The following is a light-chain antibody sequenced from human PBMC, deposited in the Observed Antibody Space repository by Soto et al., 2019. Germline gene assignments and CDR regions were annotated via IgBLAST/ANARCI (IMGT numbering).Light chain of an antibody. J-gene: IGLJ1*01. V-gene: IGLV2-23*03. CDR1: SSDVGSYNL. CDR2: EGS. CDR3: CSYAGSSTFLFV. Sequence: QSVLTQPASVSGSHGQSITLSCTGTSSDVGSYNLVSWYQQHPGKAPKLMIYEGSKRPSGVSNRFSGSKSGNTASLTISGLQAEDEADYYCCSYAGSSTFLFVFGTGTKVTVL.